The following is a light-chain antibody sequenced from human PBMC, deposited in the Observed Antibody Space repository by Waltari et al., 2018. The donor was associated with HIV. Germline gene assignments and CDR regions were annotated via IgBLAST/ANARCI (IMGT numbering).Light chain of an antibody. V-gene: IGKV1D-16*01. CDR3: QQRARWPVT. Sequence: DIQMTQSPSSLSASVGDRVTITCRASQDIDWHLTWYQQKPGKAPKSLISAASSLQSGVPSRFSGSGSGTEFTLTISSLEPEDFAMYCCQQRARWPVTFGQGTRVDI. J-gene: IGKJ5*01. CDR1: QDIDWH. CDR2: AAS.